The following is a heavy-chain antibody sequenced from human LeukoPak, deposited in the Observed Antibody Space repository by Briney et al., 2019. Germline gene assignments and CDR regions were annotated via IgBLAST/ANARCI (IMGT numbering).Heavy chain of an antibody. Sequence: GGSLRLSCAASVYTVRNGWMSWVRQAPGKGLEWVGRIKSKTDGGTTDYAAPVKGRFTISRDDSKNTLYLQMNSLKTEDTAVYYCATDPQLAFDYWGQGTLVTVSS. CDR2: IKSKTDGGTT. CDR1: VYTVRNGW. CDR3: ATDPQLAFDY. D-gene: IGHD1-1*01. J-gene: IGHJ4*02. V-gene: IGHV3-15*01.